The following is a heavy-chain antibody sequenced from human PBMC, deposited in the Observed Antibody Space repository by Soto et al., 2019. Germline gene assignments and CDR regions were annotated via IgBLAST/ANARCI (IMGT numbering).Heavy chain of an antibody. Sequence: ASVKVSCKASGYTFTSYGISWVRQAPGQGLEWMGWISAYNGNTNYAQKLQGRVTMTTDTSTRTAYMELRSLRSDDTAVYYCARGYDYDSSGYSSPYYYGMDVWGQGTTVTVSS. D-gene: IGHD3-22*01. J-gene: IGHJ6*02. CDR1: GYTFTSYG. V-gene: IGHV1-18*01. CDR2: ISAYNGNT. CDR3: ARGYDYDSSGYSSPYYYGMDV.